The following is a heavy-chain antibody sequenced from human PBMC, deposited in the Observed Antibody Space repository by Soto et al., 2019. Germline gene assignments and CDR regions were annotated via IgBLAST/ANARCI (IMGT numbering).Heavy chain of an antibody. CDR1: GGSFSGYY. J-gene: IGHJ6*02. V-gene: IGHV4-34*01. Sequence: PSETLSLTCAVYGGSFSGYYWSWIRQPPGKALEWIGEINHSGSTNYNPSLKSRVTISVDTSKNQFSLKLSSVTAADTAVYYCARMPYGSGPKSYYYYGMDVWGQGTTVTVSS. CDR3: ARMPYGSGPKSYYYYGMDV. CDR2: INHSGST. D-gene: IGHD3-10*01.